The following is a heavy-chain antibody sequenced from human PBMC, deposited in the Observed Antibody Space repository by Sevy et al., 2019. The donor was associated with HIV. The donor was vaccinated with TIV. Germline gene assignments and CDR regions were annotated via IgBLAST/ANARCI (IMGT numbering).Heavy chain of an antibody. CDR3: ARDRGSSPLWDFDY. CDR1: GFTFSSYA. J-gene: IGHJ4*02. CDR2: ISYDGSNK. Sequence: GGSLRLSCAASGFTFSSYAMHWVRQAPGKGLEWVAVISYDGSNKYYEDSVKGRFTISRDNSKNTLYLQMNSLGAEDTAVYYCARDRGSSPLWDFDYWGQGTLVTVSS. V-gene: IGHV3-30-3*01. D-gene: IGHD6-19*01.